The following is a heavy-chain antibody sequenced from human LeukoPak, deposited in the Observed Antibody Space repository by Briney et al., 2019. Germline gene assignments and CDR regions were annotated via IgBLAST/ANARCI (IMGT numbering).Heavy chain of an antibody. J-gene: IGHJ4*02. V-gene: IGHV3-15*01. D-gene: IGHD6-19*01. CDR3: TSSSSD. CDR1: GFIFTNAC. Sequence: PGGSLRLSCAASGFIFTNACMNWVRQAPGKGLEWVGRIKSKTDSRSSDYAAPVKGRFTVSRDDSKKMLYLQMNSLTTENTGVYYCTSSSSDWGQGTLVTVSS. CDR2: IKSKTDSRSS.